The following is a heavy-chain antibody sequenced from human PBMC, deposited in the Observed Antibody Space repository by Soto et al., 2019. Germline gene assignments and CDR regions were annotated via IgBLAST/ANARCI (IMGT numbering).Heavy chain of an antibody. CDR2: IIPILTTA. D-gene: IGHD2-15*01. CDR1: GDSFSSYA. J-gene: IGHJ4*01. Sequence: QVQVVQSGAEVKKPGSSVKVSCKVSGDSFSSYAISWVRQAPGQGLEWMGGIIPILTTANYAQKVQDRDTITADESTSTDYMVVSSLTSEDPAVYYCGRKESGGNYNILDFWGHGTVVTV. V-gene: IGHV1-69*01. CDR3: GRKESGGNYNILDF.